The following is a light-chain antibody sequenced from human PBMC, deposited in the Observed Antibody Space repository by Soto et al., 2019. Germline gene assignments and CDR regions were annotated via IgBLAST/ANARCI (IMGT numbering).Light chain of an antibody. Sequence: EIVMTQSPATLSVSAGERVTLSCRASQSFDSTVAWYQQKPGQPPRLLIYGTSTRATGIPARFSGSGSGTEFTLTISSLQAEDFAVYYCQQYSYWPYTFGQGTKREIK. CDR3: QQYSYWPYT. J-gene: IGKJ2*01. V-gene: IGKV3-15*01. CDR2: GTS. CDR1: QSFDST.